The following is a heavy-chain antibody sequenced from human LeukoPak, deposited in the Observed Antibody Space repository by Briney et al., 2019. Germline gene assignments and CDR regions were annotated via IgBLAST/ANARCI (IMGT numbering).Heavy chain of an antibody. CDR2: ISGSGGST. Sequence: LAGGSLRLSCAASGFTFSSYAMSWVRQAPGKGLEWVSAISGSGGSTYYADSVKGRFTISRDNSKNTLYLQMNSLRAEDTAVYYCANRRRSVAAAGPEHFDLWGRGTLVTVSS. V-gene: IGHV3-23*01. J-gene: IGHJ2*01. CDR1: GFTFSSYA. CDR3: ANRRRSVAAAGPEHFDL. D-gene: IGHD6-13*01.